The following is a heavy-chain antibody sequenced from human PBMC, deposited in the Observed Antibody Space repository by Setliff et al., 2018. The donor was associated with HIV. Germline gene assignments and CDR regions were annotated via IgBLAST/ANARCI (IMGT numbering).Heavy chain of an antibody. J-gene: IGHJ4*02. V-gene: IGHV1-18*01. Sequence: ASVKVSCKASGYTFTSYGISWVRQAPGQGLEWMGWISVHNGNANYAQNLQGRVTMTTDTSTSIAYMELRSLRSDDTAVYYCARRVPHLDYWGQGTLVTVSS. D-gene: IGHD3-3*02. CDR1: GYTFTSYG. CDR3: ARRVPHLDY. CDR2: ISVHNGNA.